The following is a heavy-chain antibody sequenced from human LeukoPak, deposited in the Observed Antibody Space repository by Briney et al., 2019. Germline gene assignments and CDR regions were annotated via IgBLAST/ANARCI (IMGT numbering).Heavy chain of an antibody. CDR3: ARDAYDYDSSGYYWFDP. D-gene: IGHD3-22*01. J-gene: IGHJ5*02. CDR1: GGSISSSSCY. V-gene: IGHV4-39*07. CDR2: IYYSGST. Sequence: SETLSLTCTVSGGSISSSSCYWGWIRQPPGKGLEWIGSIYYSGSTYYNPSLKSRVTISVDTSKNQFSLKLSSVTAADTAVYYCARDAYDYDSSGYYWFDPWGQGTLVTVSS.